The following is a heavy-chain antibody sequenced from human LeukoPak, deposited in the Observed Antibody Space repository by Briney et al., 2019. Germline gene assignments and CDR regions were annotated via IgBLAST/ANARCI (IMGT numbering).Heavy chain of an antibody. CDR2: INHSGST. D-gene: IGHD2-15*01. V-gene: IGHV4-34*01. Sequence: SETLSPTCAVYGGSFSGYYWSWIRQPPGKGLEWIGEINHSGSTNYNPSLKSRVTISVDTSKNQFSLKLSSVTAADTAVYYCARARPRRYCSGGSCYYFLLYYFDYWGQGTLVTVSS. CDR1: GGSFSGYY. J-gene: IGHJ4*02. CDR3: ARARPRRYCSGGSCYYFLLYYFDY.